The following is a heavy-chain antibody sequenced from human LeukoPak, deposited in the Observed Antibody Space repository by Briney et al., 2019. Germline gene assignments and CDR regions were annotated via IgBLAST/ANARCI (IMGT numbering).Heavy chain of an antibody. D-gene: IGHD6-13*01. Sequence: GGSLRLACAVSGLTLTICWMNWVRQAPARGLVGGASIRQDGGERSYMDSLKGRLTISRDNTKSSLYLQMSSLRAEDTAVYYCARDGTAAGLYFDLWGQGTLVTVSS. CDR3: ARDGTAAGLYFDL. J-gene: IGHJ4*01. V-gene: IGHV3-7*01. CDR1: GLTLTICW. CDR2: IRQDGGER.